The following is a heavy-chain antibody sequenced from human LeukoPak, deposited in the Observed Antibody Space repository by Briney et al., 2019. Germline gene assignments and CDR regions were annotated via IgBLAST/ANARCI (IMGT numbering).Heavy chain of an antibody. D-gene: IGHD7-27*01. CDR3: AKDMGIRYFDY. Sequence: QPSETLSLTCTVSGGSITSSSYYWGWFRHPPGKGLEWIGSIDYSGSAFYNPSLKSRVTISVDTSKNKFSLRLSSVTAADTAVYYCAKDMGIRYFDYRGQGTLVTVSS. CDR2: IDYSGSA. CDR1: GGSITSSSYY. V-gene: IGHV4-39*07. J-gene: IGHJ4*02.